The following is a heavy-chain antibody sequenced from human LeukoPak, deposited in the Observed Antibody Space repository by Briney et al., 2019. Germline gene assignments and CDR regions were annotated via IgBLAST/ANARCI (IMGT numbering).Heavy chain of an antibody. Sequence: SETLSLTCTVSGYSISSGYYWGWIRQPPGKGLEWIGSIYHSGSTYYNPSLKSRVTISVDTSKNQFSLKLSSVTAADTAVYYCARHIDYYYYGMDVWGQGTTVTVSS. J-gene: IGHJ6*02. CDR3: ARHIDYYYYGMDV. D-gene: IGHD2-21*01. CDR2: IYHSGST. V-gene: IGHV4-38-2*02. CDR1: GYSISSGYY.